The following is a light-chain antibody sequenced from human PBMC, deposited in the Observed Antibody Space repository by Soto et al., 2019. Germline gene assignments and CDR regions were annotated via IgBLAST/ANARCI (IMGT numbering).Light chain of an antibody. CDR3: SSYTSSSTVV. CDR1: SSDVGDYNY. Sequence: QSALTQSASVSGSPGQSITISCTGTSSDVGDYNYVSWYQQHPGKAPKLMIYDVSNRPSGVSNRFSGSKSGNTASLTISGLQAEDEADYYCSSYTSSSTVVFGGGTKVTVL. J-gene: IGLJ2*01. CDR2: DVS. V-gene: IGLV2-14*01.